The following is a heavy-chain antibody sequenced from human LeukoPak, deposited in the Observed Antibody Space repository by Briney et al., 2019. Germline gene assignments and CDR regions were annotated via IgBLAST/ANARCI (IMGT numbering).Heavy chain of an antibody. CDR1: GGTFSGYY. CDR3: ARGWFGELLH. V-gene: IGHV4-34*01. Sequence: SETLSLTCAVYGGTFSGYYWSWIREPPGKGLEWVGEINHSGSTNYNPSLKSRVTISVDTSENQFSLKLSSVTAADTAVYYCARGWFGELLHWGQGTLVTVSS. CDR2: INHSGST. J-gene: IGHJ4*02. D-gene: IGHD3-10*01.